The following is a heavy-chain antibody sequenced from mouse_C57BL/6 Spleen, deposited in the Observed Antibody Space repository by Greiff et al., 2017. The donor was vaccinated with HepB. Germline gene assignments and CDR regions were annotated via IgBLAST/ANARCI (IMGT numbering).Heavy chain of an antibody. CDR3: TRPGEGYYFDY. J-gene: IGHJ2*01. V-gene: IGHV5-9-1*02. CDR1: GFTFSSYA. D-gene: IGHD4-1*01. CDR2: ISSGGDYI. Sequence: EVKVVESGEGLVKPGGSLKLSCAASGFTFSSYAMSWVRQTPEKRLEWVAYISSGGDYIYYADTVKGRFTISRDNARNTLYLQMSSLKSEDTAMYYCTRPGEGYYFDYWGQGTTLTVSS.